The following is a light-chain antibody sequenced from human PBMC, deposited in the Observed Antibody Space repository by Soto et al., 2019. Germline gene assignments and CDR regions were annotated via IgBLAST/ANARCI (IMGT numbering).Light chain of an antibody. CDR2: DAS. V-gene: IGKV1-5*01. Sequence: DIQITQAPSTLSASLGDRVIITCRASQSISSWLAWYQQRPGKVPNLLIYDASNLESGVPSRFSGSGSGTEFTLAISSLQPDDFATYYCQQYQSSWTFGQGTKVDIK. CDR1: QSISSW. CDR3: QQYQSSWT. J-gene: IGKJ1*01.